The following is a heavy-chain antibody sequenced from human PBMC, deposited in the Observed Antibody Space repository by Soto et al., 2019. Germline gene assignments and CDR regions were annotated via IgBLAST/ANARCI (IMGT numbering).Heavy chain of an antibody. Sequence: SETLSLTCTVSGGSFKSGSYSWSWIRQPPGKGLEWIGYVYHTGRTSYNPSLKSRVSISMDTSKNQFSLNLDSVTAADTAVYFCARDLAYFDSWGQGAMVTVSS. V-gene: IGHV4-61*01. CDR2: VYHTGRT. CDR1: GGSFKSGSYS. CDR3: ARDLAYFDS. J-gene: IGHJ4*02.